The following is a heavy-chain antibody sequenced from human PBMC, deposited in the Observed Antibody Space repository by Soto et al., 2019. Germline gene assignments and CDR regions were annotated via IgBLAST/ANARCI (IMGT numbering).Heavy chain of an antibody. Sequence: EVQLVESGGGLVQPGGSLRLSCAVSGFTVSGNYMSWVRQAPGKGLEWVSVLYSGGTTYYADSVKGRFTISRHNSNNTLFLQMDSLRVHDTAIYYCARPAWGLWFGYMDVWGKGTTVTVSS. D-gene: IGHD3-10*01. CDR2: LYSGGTT. CDR3: ARPAWGLWFGYMDV. CDR1: GFTVSGNY. J-gene: IGHJ6*03. V-gene: IGHV3-53*04.